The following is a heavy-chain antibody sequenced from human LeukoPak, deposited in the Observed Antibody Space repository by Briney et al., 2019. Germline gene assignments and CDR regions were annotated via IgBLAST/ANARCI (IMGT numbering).Heavy chain of an antibody. V-gene: IGHV4-59*01. CDR2: ILYSGTT. CDR3: ARVGDWNDLVY. Sequence: TLSLTCTVSGGSISPYYWSWIRQTPGKGLEWIGYILYSGTTTNYNPSLKSRVTISVDTSKNQFSLKLSSVTAADTPVYYCARVGDWNDLVYWGQGTLVSVSS. J-gene: IGHJ4*02. CDR1: GGSISPYY. D-gene: IGHD1-1*01.